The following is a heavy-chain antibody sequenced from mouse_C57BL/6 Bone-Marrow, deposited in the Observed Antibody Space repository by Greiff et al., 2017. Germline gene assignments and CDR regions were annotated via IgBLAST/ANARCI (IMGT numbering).Heavy chain of an antibody. CDR3: AREVYYYGSSPYYYAMDY. Sequence: QVQLQQSGAELARPGASVKLSCKASGYTFTSYGISWVKQRTGRGLEWIGEIYPRSGNTYYNEKFKGKATMTAVKSSSTAYMELRSLTSEDSAVYFCAREVYYYGSSPYYYAMDYWGQGTSVTVSS. V-gene: IGHV1-81*01. J-gene: IGHJ4*01. CDR2: IYPRSGNT. CDR1: GYTFTSYG. D-gene: IGHD1-1*01.